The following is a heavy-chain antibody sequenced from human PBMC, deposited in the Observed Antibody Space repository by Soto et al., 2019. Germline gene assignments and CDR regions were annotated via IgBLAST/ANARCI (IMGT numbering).Heavy chain of an antibody. CDR2: INHSGST. D-gene: IGHD2-2*02. V-gene: IGHV4-34*01. J-gene: IGHJ4*02. Sequence: LSLTCAVYGGSFSGYYWSWIRQPPGKGLEWIGEINHSGSTNYNPSLKSRVTISVDTSKNQFSLKLSSVTAADTAVYYCARGYVGCSSTSCYRRIAAAVNRGQGTLVTFSS. CDR3: ARGYVGCSSTSCYRRIAAAVN. CDR1: GGSFSGYY.